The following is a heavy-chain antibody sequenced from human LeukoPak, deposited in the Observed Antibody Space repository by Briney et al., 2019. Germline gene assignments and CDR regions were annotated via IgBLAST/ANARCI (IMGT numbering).Heavy chain of an antibody. D-gene: IGHD3-22*01. CDR3: ARRLYSSGYSDTSDI. CDR1: GGSITSYS. Sequence: PSETLSLTCTVSGGSITSYSWSWIRQTPGKRLEWIGHIHVIGSTNYHPSLESRVTISVDTSKNHFSLRLSSVTAADTAVYYCARRLYSSGYSDTSDIWGQGVKVTVSS. CDR2: IHVIGST. V-gene: IGHV4-4*09. J-gene: IGHJ3*02.